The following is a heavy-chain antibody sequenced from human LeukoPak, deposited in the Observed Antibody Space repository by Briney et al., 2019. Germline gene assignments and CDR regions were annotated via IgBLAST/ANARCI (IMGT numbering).Heavy chain of an antibody. CDR1: GFTFSSYA. D-gene: IGHD6-13*01. CDR3: VKDGILAAAGGYFDY. V-gene: IGHV3-30-3*01. J-gene: IGHJ4*02. CDR2: ISYDGSNK. Sequence: PGGSLRLSCAASGFTFSSYAMHWVRQAPGKGLEWVAVISYDGSNKYYADSVKGRFTISRDNSKNTLYLQMNSLRAEDTAVYYCVKDGILAAAGGYFDYWGQGTLVTVSS.